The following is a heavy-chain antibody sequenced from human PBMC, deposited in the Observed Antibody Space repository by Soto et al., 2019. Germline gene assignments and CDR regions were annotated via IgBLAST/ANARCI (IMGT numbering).Heavy chain of an antibody. CDR1: GFTLSDYH. Sequence: GGSLRLSCEASGFTLSDYHMSWIRQAPGKGLEWVSAISGSGESTFYGDSVKGRFTVSRDNSKNTLYLQMNSLGVEDTAEYYCAKGGGSCCFDCWGQGTLVTVSS. CDR2: ISGSGEST. J-gene: IGHJ4*02. D-gene: IGHD2-15*01. CDR3: AKGGGSCCFDC. V-gene: IGHV3-23*01.